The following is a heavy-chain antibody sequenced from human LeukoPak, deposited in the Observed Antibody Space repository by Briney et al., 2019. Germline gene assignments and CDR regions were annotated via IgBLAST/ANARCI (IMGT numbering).Heavy chain of an antibody. CDR1: GFTFSSYA. D-gene: IGHD1-26*01. V-gene: IGHV3-23*01. CDR3: ARAYIVGYFDY. Sequence: GGSLRLSCAASGFTFSSYAMSWVRQAPGKGLEWVSAISGSGGSTYYADSVKGRSTISRDNSKNTLYLRMNSLRAEDTAVYYCARAYIVGYFDYWGQGTLVTVSS. CDR2: ISGSGGST. J-gene: IGHJ4*02.